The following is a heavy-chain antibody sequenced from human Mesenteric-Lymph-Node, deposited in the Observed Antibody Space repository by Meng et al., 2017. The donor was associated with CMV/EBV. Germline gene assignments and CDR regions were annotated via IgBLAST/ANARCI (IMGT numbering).Heavy chain of an antibody. CDR1: GFTFSSYA. J-gene: IGHJ4*02. D-gene: IGHD5-24*01. Sequence: GGSLRLSCAASGFTFSSYAMSWVRQAPGKGLEWVSAISGSGGSTYYADSVKGRFTISRDNSKNMLYLQMNSLRAEDTAVYYCARDQERWLQPPPSYWGQGTLVTVSS. V-gene: IGHV3-23*01. CDR3: ARDQERWLQPPPSY. CDR2: ISGSGGST.